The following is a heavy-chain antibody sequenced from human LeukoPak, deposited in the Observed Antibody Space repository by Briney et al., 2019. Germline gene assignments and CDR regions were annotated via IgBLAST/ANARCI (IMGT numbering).Heavy chain of an antibody. CDR3: ARRPSPDKSGWYFDY. J-gene: IGHJ4*02. Sequence: SQTLSLTCAISGDSVSINSAAWNWIRQSPSRGLEWLGRTYQRSKWYNDYAVSVKSRITINPDISKNQFSLQLNSVTPEDTAVYFWARRPSPDKSGWYFDYWGQGTLVTVSS. CDR2: TYQRSKWYN. CDR1: GDSVSINSAA. V-gene: IGHV6-1*01. D-gene: IGHD6-19*01.